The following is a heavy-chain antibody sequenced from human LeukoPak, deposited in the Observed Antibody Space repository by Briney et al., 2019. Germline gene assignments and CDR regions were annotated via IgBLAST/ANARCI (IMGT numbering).Heavy chain of an antibody. CDR2: INPNSGAT. CDR3: ARVLPITMVRGVSYMDV. CDR1: GYTFTGYY. V-gene: IGHV1-2*02. Sequence: RASVKVSCKASGYTFTGYYMHWVRQAPGQGLEWLGWINPNSGATNYEQKFQGRVTMTRDTSISTAYMELSRLRSDDTAVYYCARVLPITMVRGVSYMDVWGKGTTVTISS. D-gene: IGHD3-10*01. J-gene: IGHJ6*03.